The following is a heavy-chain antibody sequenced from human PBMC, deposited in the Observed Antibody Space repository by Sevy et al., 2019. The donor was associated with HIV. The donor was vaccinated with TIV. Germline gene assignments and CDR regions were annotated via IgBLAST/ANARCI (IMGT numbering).Heavy chain of an antibody. V-gene: IGHV3-30-3*01. J-gene: IGHJ3*02. CDR3: ARAGFKFKSAFDI. Sequence: GGSLRLSCAASGFTFSSYAMHWVRQAPGKGLEWVAVISYDGSNKYYADSVKGRFTISRDNSKNTLYLQMNSLRAEDTAMYYCARAGFKFKSAFDIWGQGTMVTVSS. CDR2: ISYDGSNK. D-gene: IGHD3-10*01. CDR1: GFTFSSYA.